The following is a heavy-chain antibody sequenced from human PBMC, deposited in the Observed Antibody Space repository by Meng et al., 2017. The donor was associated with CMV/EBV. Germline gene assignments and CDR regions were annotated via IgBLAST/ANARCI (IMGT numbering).Heavy chain of an antibody. V-gene: IGHV3-23*01. J-gene: IGHJ4*02. Sequence: FSSYARSWVRQAPGKGLEWVSAISGSGGSTYYADSVKGRFTISRDNSKNTLYLQMNSLRAEDTAVYYCAKDSPPEGIVVVPAAIDYWGQGTLVTVSS. D-gene: IGHD2-2*01. CDR3: AKDSPPEGIVVVPAAIDY. CDR2: ISGSGGST. CDR1: FSSYA.